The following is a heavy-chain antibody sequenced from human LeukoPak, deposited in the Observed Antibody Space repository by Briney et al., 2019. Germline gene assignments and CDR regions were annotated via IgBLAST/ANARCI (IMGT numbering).Heavy chain of an antibody. Sequence: SETLSLTCTVSGGSIISYYWSWIRQPPGKGLEWIGYIYYSGSTNYNPSLKSRVTISIDTSKNQFSLKLSSVTAADRAVYYCARRGRNYYGSGDYFDCWGQGTLVTVSS. V-gene: IGHV4-59*08. CDR1: GGSIISYY. CDR3: ARRGRNYYGSGDYFDC. J-gene: IGHJ4*02. CDR2: IYYSGST. D-gene: IGHD3-10*01.